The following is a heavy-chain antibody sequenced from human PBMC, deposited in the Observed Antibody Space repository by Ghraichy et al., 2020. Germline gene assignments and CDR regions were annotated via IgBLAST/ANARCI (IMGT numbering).Heavy chain of an antibody. Sequence: LSLTCTVSGGSISSGGYYWSWIRQHPGKGLEWIGYIYYSGSTYYNPSLKSRVTISVDTSKNQFSLKLSSVTAADTAVYYCARDRYVHDAFDIWGQGTMVTVSS. CDR1: GGSISSGGYY. J-gene: IGHJ3*02. CDR3: ARDRYVHDAFDI. V-gene: IGHV4-31*03. CDR2: IYYSGST. D-gene: IGHD2-2*01.